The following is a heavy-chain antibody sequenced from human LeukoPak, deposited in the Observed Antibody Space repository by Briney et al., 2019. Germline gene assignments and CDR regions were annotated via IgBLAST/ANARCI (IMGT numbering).Heavy chain of an antibody. CDR2: INHSGST. CDR3: ARARGYSSGWYLAP. J-gene: IGHJ5*02. V-gene: IGHV4-34*01. CDR1: GGSFSGYY. Sequence: PSGTLSLTCAVYGGSFSGYYWSWIRQPPGKGLEWIGEINHSGSTNYNPSLKSRVTISVDTSKNQFSLKLSSVTAADTAVYYCARARGYSSGWYLAPWGQGTLVTVSS. D-gene: IGHD6-19*01.